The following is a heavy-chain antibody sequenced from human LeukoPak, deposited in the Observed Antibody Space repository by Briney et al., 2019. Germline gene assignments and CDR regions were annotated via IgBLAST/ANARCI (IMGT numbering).Heavy chain of an antibody. CDR2: ISVGAEYI. Sequence: PGGSLRLSWAASGXTFSTYVMNWFRQAPGKGLEWVSTISVGAEYIFYADSVKGRFTISRDDSNNALYLQMHSLRAEDTALYYCASGPPFLKYFECWGQGTLVTVSS. J-gene: IGHJ4*02. CDR3: ASGPPFLKYFEC. V-gene: IGHV3-23*01. CDR1: GXTFSTYV. D-gene: IGHD3-9*01.